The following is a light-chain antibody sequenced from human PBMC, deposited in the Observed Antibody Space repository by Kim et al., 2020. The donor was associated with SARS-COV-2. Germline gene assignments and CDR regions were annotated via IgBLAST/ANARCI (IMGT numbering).Light chain of an antibody. V-gene: IGLV4-69*01. J-gene: IGLJ3*02. Sequence: QLVLTQSPSASASLGASVKLTCTLSSGHSSYAIAWHQQQPEKGPRYLMKLNSDGSHRKGDGIPDRFSGSSSGAERYLTISSLQSEDEADYYCQTWGTGIGVFGGGTQLTVL. CDR1: SGHSSYA. CDR2: LNSDGSH. CDR3: QTWGTGIGV.